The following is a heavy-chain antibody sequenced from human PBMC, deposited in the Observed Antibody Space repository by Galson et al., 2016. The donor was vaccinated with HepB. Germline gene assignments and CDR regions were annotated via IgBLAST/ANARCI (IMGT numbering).Heavy chain of an antibody. Sequence: SLRLSCAASGFTFRAYAMNWVRQAPGKGLEWVSSISGTGYIYYADSVQGRFTISRDDSQNTVYLQMDSLRAEDTAVYYCAKNGVYYDPLTGHFDYWGQGTPVTVSS. J-gene: IGHJ4*02. D-gene: IGHD3-9*01. CDR1: GFTFRAYA. CDR2: ISGTGYI. V-gene: IGHV3-23*01. CDR3: AKNGVYYDPLTGHFDY.